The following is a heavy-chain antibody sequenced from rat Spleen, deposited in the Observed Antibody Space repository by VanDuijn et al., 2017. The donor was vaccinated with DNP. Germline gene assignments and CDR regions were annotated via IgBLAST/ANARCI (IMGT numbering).Heavy chain of an antibody. CDR3: YTGGTEFNH. J-gene: IGHJ2*01. Sequence: EVQLVESGGGLVQPGRSLKLSCAASGFTFSDYNMAWVRQAPKKGLEWVASVNYDGDKFYYRDSVKGRFTISRDNAKSSLSLQMDSLRSEDTATYYCYTGGTEFNHWGQGVMVTVSS. CDR2: VNYDGDKF. D-gene: IGHD1-11*01. V-gene: IGHV5S10*01. CDR1: GFTFSDYN.